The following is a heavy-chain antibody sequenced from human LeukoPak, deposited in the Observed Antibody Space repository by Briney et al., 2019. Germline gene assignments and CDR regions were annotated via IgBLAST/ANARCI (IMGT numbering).Heavy chain of an antibody. CDR2: INPNSGGT. CDR3: ARDPILRFLEWSIRYYYHGMDV. V-gene: IGHV1-2*02. J-gene: IGHJ6*02. D-gene: IGHD3-3*01. Sequence: ASVKVSCKASGYTFTGYYMHWVRQAPGQGLEWMGWINPNSGGTNYAQKFQGRVTMTRDTSISTAYMELSRLRSDDTAVYYCARDPILRFLEWSIRYYYHGMDVWGQGTTVTVSS. CDR1: GYTFTGYY.